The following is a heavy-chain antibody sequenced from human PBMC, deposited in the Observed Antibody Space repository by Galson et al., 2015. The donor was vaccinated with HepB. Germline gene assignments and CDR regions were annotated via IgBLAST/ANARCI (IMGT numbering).Heavy chain of an antibody. CDR3: ARGTYYYYGMDV. V-gene: IGHV3-72*01. CDR1: GFTFSDHY. Sequence: SLRLSCAASGFTFSDHYMDWVRQAPGKGLEWVGRTRNKANSYTTEYAASVKGRFTISRDDSKNSLYLQMNSLKTEDTAVYYCARGTYYYYGMDVWGQGTTVTVSS. J-gene: IGHJ6*02. CDR2: TRNKANSYTT.